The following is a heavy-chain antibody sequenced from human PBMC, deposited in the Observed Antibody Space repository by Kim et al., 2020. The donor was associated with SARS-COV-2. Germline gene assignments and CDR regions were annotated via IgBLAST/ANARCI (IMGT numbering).Heavy chain of an antibody. Sequence: SVKGRFTISRDNSKNSLYLQMNSLRTEDTALYYCAKGNYGDYHSYSYMDVWGKGTTVTVSS. V-gene: IGHV3-43*01. D-gene: IGHD4-17*01. CDR3: AKGNYGDYHSYSYMDV. J-gene: IGHJ6*03.